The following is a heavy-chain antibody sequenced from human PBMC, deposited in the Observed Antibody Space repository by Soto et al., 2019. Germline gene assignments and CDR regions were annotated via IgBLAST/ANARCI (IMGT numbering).Heavy chain of an antibody. CDR1: GCTFSSYA. Sequence: SVKVSCKASGCTFSSYAVSWVRQAPGQGLEWMGGIIPIFGTANYAQKFQGRVTITADKSTSTAYMELSSLRSEDTAVYYCARGRGYSYANWFDPWGQGTLVTVSS. J-gene: IGHJ5*02. CDR3: ARGRGYSYANWFDP. D-gene: IGHD5-18*01. V-gene: IGHV1-69*06. CDR2: IIPIFGTA.